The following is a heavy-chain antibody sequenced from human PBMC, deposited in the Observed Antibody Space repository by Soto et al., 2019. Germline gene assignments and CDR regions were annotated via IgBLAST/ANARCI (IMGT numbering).Heavy chain of an antibody. CDR2: IIPIFGTA. CDR1: GGTFSSYA. Sequence: ASVKVSCKASGGTFSSYAISWVRQAPGQGLEWMGGIIPIFGTANYAQKFQGRVTITADESTSTAYMELSSLRSEDTAVYYCARSFGYCSSTSCGGMDVWGKGTTVTVSS. D-gene: IGHD2-2*01. J-gene: IGHJ6*03. CDR3: ARSFGYCSSTSCGGMDV. V-gene: IGHV1-69*13.